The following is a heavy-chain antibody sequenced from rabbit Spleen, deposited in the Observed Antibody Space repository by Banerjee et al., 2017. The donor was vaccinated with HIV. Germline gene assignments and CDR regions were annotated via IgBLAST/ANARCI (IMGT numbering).Heavy chain of an antibody. CDR3: ARDTSSSFSSYGMDL. J-gene: IGHJ6*01. Sequence: QSLEESGGGLVKPGASLTLTCKASGFSLNSGYDMCWVRQAPGKGLEWIACIYAGSTGTIDYASWAKGRFTISKSSSTTVTLQMTSLTAADTATYFCARDTSSSFSSYGMDLWGPGTLVTVS. V-gene: IGHV1S40*01. D-gene: IGHD1-1*01. CDR2: IYAGSTGTI. CDR1: GFSLNSGYD.